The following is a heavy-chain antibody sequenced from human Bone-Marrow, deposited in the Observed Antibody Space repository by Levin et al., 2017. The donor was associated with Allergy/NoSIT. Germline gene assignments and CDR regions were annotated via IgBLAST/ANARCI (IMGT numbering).Heavy chain of an antibody. Sequence: SQTLSLTCAVYGGSFSGYYWSWIRQPPGKGLEWIGEINHSGSTNYNPSLKSRVTISVDTSKNQFSLKLSSVTAADTAVYYCARGRGGLWFGRYNWFDPWGQGTLVTVSS. V-gene: IGHV4-34*01. D-gene: IGHD3-10*01. CDR1: GGSFSGYY. J-gene: IGHJ5*02. CDR2: INHSGST. CDR3: ARGRGGLWFGRYNWFDP.